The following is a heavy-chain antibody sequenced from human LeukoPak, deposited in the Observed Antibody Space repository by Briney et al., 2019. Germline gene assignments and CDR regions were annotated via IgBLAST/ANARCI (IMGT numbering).Heavy chain of an antibody. J-gene: IGHJ5*02. V-gene: IGHV3-21*01. CDR1: GFTFSSYA. CDR2: ISSSSSYI. CDR3: ARDEDNWNDA. Sequence: GGSLRLSCAASGFTFSSYAMNWVRQAPGKGLEWASSISSSSSYIYYADSVKGRFTISRDNAKNSLYLQMNSLRAEDTAVYYCARDEDNWNDAWGQGTLVTVSS.